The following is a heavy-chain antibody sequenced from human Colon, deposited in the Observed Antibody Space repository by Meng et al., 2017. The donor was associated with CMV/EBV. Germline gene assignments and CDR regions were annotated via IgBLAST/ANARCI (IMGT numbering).Heavy chain of an antibody. CDR3: AKDISPVGGTTGYHGMDV. V-gene: IGHV3-9*01. Sequence: GGSLSLTCAASGFTFDDYAMHWVRQAPGKGLEWVSSITWNSGRTGYVDSVEGRFTISRDNAKNSLYLQMNGLRAEDTALYYCAKDISPVGGTTGYHGMDVWGQGTTVTVSS. CDR2: ITWNSGRT. J-gene: IGHJ6*02. CDR1: GFTFDDYA. D-gene: IGHD1-7*01.